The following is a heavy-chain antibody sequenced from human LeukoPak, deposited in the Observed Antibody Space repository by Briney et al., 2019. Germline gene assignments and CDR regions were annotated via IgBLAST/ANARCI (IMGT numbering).Heavy chain of an antibody. J-gene: IGHJ4*02. CDR1: GFTVSSNY. CDR3: ARDLNYDSAY. CDR2: IYSGGST. D-gene: IGHD3-22*01. V-gene: IGHV3-53*01. Sequence: TGGSLRLSCAASGFTVSSNYMSWVRQAPGKGLEWVSVIYSGGSTYYADSVKGRFTISRDNSKNTVYLQMNSLIAEDTAVYYCARDLNYDSAYWGQGTLVTVSS.